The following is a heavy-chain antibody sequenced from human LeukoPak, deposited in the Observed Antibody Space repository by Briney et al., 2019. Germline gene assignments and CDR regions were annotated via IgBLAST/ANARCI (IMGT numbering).Heavy chain of an antibody. CDR3: AHSEGVAAAEAVLFFDY. D-gene: IGHD6-13*01. Sequence: SGPTLVKPTQTLTLTRTFSGFSLSTSGVGVGWIRQPPGKALEWLALIYWNDDKRYSPSLKSRLTITKDTSKNQVVLTMTNMDPVDTATYYCAHSEGVAAAEAVLFFDYWGQGTLVTVSS. V-gene: IGHV2-5*01. CDR1: GFSLSTSGVG. CDR2: IYWNDDK. J-gene: IGHJ4*02.